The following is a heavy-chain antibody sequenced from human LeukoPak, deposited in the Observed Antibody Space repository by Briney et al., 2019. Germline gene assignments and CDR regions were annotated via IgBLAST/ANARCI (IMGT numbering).Heavy chain of an antibody. Sequence: GGSLRLSCAGPGFNFGSFVMTWVRQAPGKGLEWVSSIRASGRGTYYADSVKGRFTISSDNSKHTLYLQVNSLRAEDTVVYHCGKKSPIFGVVIPLFDYWGQGTLVSVSS. J-gene: IGHJ4*02. CDR2: IRASGRGT. V-gene: IGHV3-23*01. D-gene: IGHD3-3*01. CDR1: GFNFGSFV. CDR3: GKKSPIFGVVIPLFDY.